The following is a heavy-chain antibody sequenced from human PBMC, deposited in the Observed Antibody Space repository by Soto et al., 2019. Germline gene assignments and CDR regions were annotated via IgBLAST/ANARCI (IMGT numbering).Heavy chain of an antibody. CDR2: ISGSGGST. V-gene: IGHV3-23*01. J-gene: IGHJ3*02. CDR1: GFTFSSYA. CDR3: AKDRLPMIVVDDAFDI. D-gene: IGHD3-22*01. Sequence: EVQLLESGGGLVQPGGSLRLSCAASGFTFSSYAMSWVRQAPGMGLEWVSAISGSGGSTYYADSVKGRFTISRDNSKNKLYLQMSSLRAEDTAVYYCAKDRLPMIVVDDAFDIWGQGTMVTVSS.